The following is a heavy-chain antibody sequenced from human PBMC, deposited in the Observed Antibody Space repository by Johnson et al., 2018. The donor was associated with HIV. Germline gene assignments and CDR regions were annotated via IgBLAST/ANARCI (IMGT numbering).Heavy chain of an antibody. Sequence: QLVESGGVVVQPGGSLRLSCAASGFTFDDYTMHWVRQAPGKGLEWVSLISWDGGSTYSADSVRGRFTISRDNSKNTLYLQMNSLRAEDTAVYYCAKESKWESRTPHAFDMWGQGTMVTVSS. D-gene: IGHD1-26*01. J-gene: IGHJ3*02. CDR3: AKESKWESRTPHAFDM. V-gene: IGHV3-43*01. CDR1: GFTFDDYT. CDR2: ISWDGGST.